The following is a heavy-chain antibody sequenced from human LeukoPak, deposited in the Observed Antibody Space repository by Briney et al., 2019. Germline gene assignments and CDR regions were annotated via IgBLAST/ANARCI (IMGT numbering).Heavy chain of an antibody. CDR2: INPNSGGT. J-gene: IGHJ4*02. CDR3: ARAYAFGEFNFDY. V-gene: IGHV1-2*02. D-gene: IGHD3-10*01. Sequence: ASVKVSCKASGYTFTGYYMHWVRQAPGQGLEWMGWINPNSGGTNYAQKFQGRVTMTRDTSISTAYMELSRLRSDDTAVYYCARAYAFGEFNFDYWGQGTLVTVSS. CDR1: GYTFTGYY.